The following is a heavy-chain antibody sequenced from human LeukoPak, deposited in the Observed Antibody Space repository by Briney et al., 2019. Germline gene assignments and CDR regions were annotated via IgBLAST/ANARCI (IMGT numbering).Heavy chain of an antibody. V-gene: IGHV3-9*01. CDR1: GFTFDDYA. Sequence: GGSLRLSCAASGFTFDDYAMHWARQAPGKGLEWVSGISWNSGSTCYADSVKGRFTISRDNAKNSLYLQMNSLRAEDTALYYCAKDWSAIAAAGTGYFQHWGQGTLVTVSS. D-gene: IGHD6-13*01. CDR2: ISWNSGST. CDR3: AKDWSAIAAAGTGYFQH. J-gene: IGHJ1*01.